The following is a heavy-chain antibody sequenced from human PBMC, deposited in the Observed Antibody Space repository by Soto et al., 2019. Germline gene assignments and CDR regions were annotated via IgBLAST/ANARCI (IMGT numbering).Heavy chain of an antibody. Sequence: EVQLVESGGGLVKPGGSLRLSCAAPGFTFSSYSMNWVRQAPGKGLEWVSSISSSTSYIYYADSVKGRFNISRDNAKNSLYLQMNSLRAEDTAVYYCARVVDYYDPYYYYGMDVWGQGTTVTVSS. CDR2: ISSSTSYI. J-gene: IGHJ6*02. D-gene: IGHD3-22*01. CDR1: GFTFSSYS. V-gene: IGHV3-21*01. CDR3: ARVVDYYDPYYYYGMDV.